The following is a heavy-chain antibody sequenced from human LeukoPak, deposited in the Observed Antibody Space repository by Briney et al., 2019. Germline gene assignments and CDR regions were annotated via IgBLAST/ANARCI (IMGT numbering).Heavy chain of an antibody. D-gene: IGHD3-10*01. Sequence: GGSLRLSCAASGFTFSRHWMSWVRQAPGKGLGWVANIKEDGSDKYYVDSVKGRFTISRDNAQNSVYLQMNSLRAEDTAVYYCGREEFHSADFRGQGTLVTVSS. J-gene: IGHJ4*02. CDR2: IKEDGSDK. CDR3: GREEFHSADF. V-gene: IGHV3-7*01. CDR1: GFTFSRHW.